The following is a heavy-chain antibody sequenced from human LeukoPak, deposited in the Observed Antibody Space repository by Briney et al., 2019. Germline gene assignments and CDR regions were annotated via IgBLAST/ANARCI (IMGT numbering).Heavy chain of an antibody. D-gene: IGHD3-16*01. CDR3: ARKREGVDY. CDR2: IFYSGST. Sequence: SETLSLPCTVSGVSLRSYEGSWIRQPPGKALEGLGYIFYSGSTNNGITNDNSSLKSRDAIALDTSTNQLSLRLSSVTAADTAVYYCARKREGVDYWGPGNPGQRLL. CDR1: GVSLRSYE. J-gene: IGHJ4*02. V-gene: IGHV4-59*01.